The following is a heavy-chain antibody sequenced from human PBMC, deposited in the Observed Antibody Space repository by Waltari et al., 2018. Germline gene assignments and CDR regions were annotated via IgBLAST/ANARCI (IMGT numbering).Heavy chain of an antibody. J-gene: IGHJ5*01. CDR1: GFTFSSYS. Sequence: EVQLVESGGGLVQPGGSLRLSCAASGFTFSSYSMNWVRQAPGKGLEWVSYISSSSSTIYYADSVKGRFTISRDNAKNSLYLQMNSLRAEDTAVYYCARDLYLRYSSSWFDYWGQGTLVTVSS. D-gene: IGHD6-13*01. V-gene: IGHV3-48*04. CDR2: ISSSSSTI. CDR3: ARDLYLRYSSSWFDY.